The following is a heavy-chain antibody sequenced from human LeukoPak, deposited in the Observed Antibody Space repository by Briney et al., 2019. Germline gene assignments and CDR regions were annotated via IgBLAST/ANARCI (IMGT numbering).Heavy chain of an antibody. CDR2: ITDNGVST. D-gene: IGHD6-13*01. CDR3: ARIAAAAYGGAYYFDY. CDR1: GFTFSSYA. Sequence: GGSLRLSCAASGFTFSSYAMNWVRRAPGKGLEWVSAITDNGVSTYYADSVKGRFTISRDNSKNTLYLQMNSLRVEDTAIYYCARIAAAAYGGAYYFDYWGQGTLVTVSS. J-gene: IGHJ4*02. V-gene: IGHV3-23*01.